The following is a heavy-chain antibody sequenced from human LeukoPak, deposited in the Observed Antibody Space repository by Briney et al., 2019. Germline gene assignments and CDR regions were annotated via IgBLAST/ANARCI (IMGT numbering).Heavy chain of an antibody. CDR3: ARDAAGWSRDY. Sequence: GGSLRLSCAASGFTFSDYSMSWVRQAPGEGLEWVSLIGSSGYIYYADSVKGRFTISRDNAKNSLFLQMNSLTAEDTAVYYCARDAAGWSRDYWGQGTLVTVSS. V-gene: IGHV3-21*01. CDR2: IGSSGYI. CDR1: GFTFSDYS. D-gene: IGHD6-19*01. J-gene: IGHJ4*02.